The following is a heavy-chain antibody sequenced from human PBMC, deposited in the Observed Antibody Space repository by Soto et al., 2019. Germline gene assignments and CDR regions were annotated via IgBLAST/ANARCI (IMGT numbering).Heavy chain of an antibody. D-gene: IGHD5-18*01. Sequence: GASVKVSCKASGGTFSSYAISWVRQAPGQGLEWMGGIIPIFGTANYAQKFQGRVTITADESTSTAYMELSSLRSEDTAVYYCARSPPGDTAMDYFDYWGQGTLVTVSS. CDR2: IIPIFGTA. CDR3: ARSPPGDTAMDYFDY. J-gene: IGHJ4*02. CDR1: GGTFSSYA. V-gene: IGHV1-69*13.